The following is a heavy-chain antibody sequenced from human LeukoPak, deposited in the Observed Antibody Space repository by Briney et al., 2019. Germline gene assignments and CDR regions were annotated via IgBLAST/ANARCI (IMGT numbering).Heavy chain of an antibody. Sequence: KPSETLSLTCTVSGGSISSGGYYWSWIRQHPGKGLEWIGYIYYSGSTYYNPSLKSRVTISVDTSKNQFSLKLSSVTAADTAVYYCARGISSGPLAGDWGQGTLVTVSS. CDR2: IYYSGST. J-gene: IGHJ4*02. CDR1: GGSISSGGYY. CDR3: ARGISSGPLAGD. V-gene: IGHV4-31*03. D-gene: IGHD6-19*01.